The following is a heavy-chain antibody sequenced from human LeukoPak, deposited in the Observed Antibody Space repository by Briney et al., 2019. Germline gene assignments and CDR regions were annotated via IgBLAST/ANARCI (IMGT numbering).Heavy chain of an antibody. CDR1: GFTFSSYA. Sequence: GRSLRLSCAASGFTFSSYAMHWVRQAPGKGLEWVAVISYDGSNKYYADSVKGRFTISRDNSKNTLYLQMNSLRAEDTAVYYCAKDQRWPFDYWGQGTLVTVSS. V-gene: IGHV3-30-3*01. CDR2: ISYDGSNK. J-gene: IGHJ4*02. CDR3: AKDQRWPFDY. D-gene: IGHD2-15*01.